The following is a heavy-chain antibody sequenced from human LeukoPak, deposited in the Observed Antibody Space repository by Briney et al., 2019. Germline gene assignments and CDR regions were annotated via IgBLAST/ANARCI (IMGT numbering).Heavy chain of an antibody. CDR2: IYTSGST. CDR3: ARDVYSSSTTENYYYYYMDV. CDR1: GGSISSYY. D-gene: IGHD6-6*01. Sequence: PSETLSLTCTVSGGSISSYYWSWIRQPAGKGLEWIGRIYTSGSTNYNPSLKSRVTISVDKSKNQFSLKLSSVTAADTAVYYCARDVYSSSTTENYYYYYMDVWGKGTTVTVSS. V-gene: IGHV4-4*07. J-gene: IGHJ6*03.